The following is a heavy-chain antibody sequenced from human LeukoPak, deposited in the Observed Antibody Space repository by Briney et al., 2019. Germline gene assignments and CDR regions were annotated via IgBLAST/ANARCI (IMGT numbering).Heavy chain of an antibody. CDR2: INPNSGGS. D-gene: IGHD3-22*01. V-gene: IGHV1-2*02. CDR3: ARGFDYYDSSGYNSDAFDI. CDR1: GYTFTGYY. J-gene: IGHJ3*02. Sequence: ASVKVSCKASGYTFTGYYIHWVRQAPGQGLEWMGWINPNSGGSKYAQKFQGRVTMTRDTSISTAYMELSRLRYDNTAVYYCARGFDYYDSSGYNSDAFDIWGQGTMVTVSS.